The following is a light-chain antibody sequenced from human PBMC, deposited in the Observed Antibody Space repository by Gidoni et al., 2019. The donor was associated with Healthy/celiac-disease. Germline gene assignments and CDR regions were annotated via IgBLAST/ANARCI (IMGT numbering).Light chain of an antibody. CDR2: EGS. CDR1: SSDVGSYNL. Sequence: QSALTQTASESGSPGQSITISCTGTSSDVGSYNLVSWYQQHPGKAPKLMIYEGSKRPSGVSNRFSGSKSGNTASLTISGLQAEDEAEYYCCSYAGSSTWVFGGGTKLTVL. V-gene: IGLV2-23*01. J-gene: IGLJ3*02. CDR3: CSYAGSSTWV.